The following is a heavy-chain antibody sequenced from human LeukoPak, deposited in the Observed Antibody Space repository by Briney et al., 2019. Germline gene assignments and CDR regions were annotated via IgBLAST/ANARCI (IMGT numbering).Heavy chain of an antibody. Sequence: ASVKVSCKASGYTFTSYGISWVRQAPGQGLEWMGWISAYNGNTNYAQKLRGRVTMTTDTSTSTAYMELRSLRSDDTAVYYCARDYYYDLLGVHAFDVWGQGTMVTVSS. V-gene: IGHV1-18*01. D-gene: IGHD3-22*01. CDR3: ARDYYYDLLGVHAFDV. J-gene: IGHJ3*01. CDR1: GYTFTSYG. CDR2: ISAYNGNT.